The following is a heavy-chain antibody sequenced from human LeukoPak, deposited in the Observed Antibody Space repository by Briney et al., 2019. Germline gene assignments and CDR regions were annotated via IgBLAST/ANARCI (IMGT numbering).Heavy chain of an antibody. CDR3: ARHDSSSSNYAQIFDY. V-gene: IGHV4-39*01. D-gene: IGHD6-6*01. J-gene: IGHJ4*02. Sequence: SETLTLTCTVSGGSISISSYYWGWIRQPPGKGLEWIGSIYYSGSTYYNPSLKSRVTISVDTSKNQFSLKLSSVTAADTAVYYCARHDSSSSNYAQIFDYLGQGTLVTVSS. CDR2: IYYSGST. CDR1: GGSISISSYY.